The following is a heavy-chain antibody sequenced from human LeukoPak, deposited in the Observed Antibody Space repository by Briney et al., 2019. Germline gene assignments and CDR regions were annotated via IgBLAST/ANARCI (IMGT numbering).Heavy chain of an antibody. CDR2: ISSSSSYI. Sequence: PGGSLRLSCAASGFTFSSYSMNWVRQAPGKGLEGVSSISSSSSYIYYADSVKGRFTISRDNAKNSLYLQVNSLRAEDTAVYYCARDRFRYDSSSYYYTFDYWGQGTLVTVSS. V-gene: IGHV3-21*01. CDR1: GFTFSSYS. D-gene: IGHD3-22*01. CDR3: ARDRFRYDSSSYYYTFDY. J-gene: IGHJ4*02.